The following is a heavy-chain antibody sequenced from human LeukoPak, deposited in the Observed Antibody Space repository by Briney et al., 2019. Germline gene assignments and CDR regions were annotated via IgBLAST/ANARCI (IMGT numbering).Heavy chain of an antibody. CDR1: GYTFTAYG. CDR3: ARAWWGIAARPGYNWFDP. J-gene: IGHJ5*02. D-gene: IGHD6-6*01. Sequence: ASVKVSCKASGYTFTAYGISWVRQAPGQGLEWLGWISAYNGNTNYVQKLQGRVTMTTDTSTSTAYMELRSLRSDDTAVYYCARAWWGIAARPGYNWFDPWGQGTLVTVSS. V-gene: IGHV1-18*01. CDR2: ISAYNGNT.